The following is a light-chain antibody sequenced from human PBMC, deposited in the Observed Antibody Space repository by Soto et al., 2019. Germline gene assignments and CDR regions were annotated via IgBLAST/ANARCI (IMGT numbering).Light chain of an antibody. CDR2: GAS. V-gene: IGKV3-20*01. J-gene: IGKJ1*01. CDR3: QQYGRSPWT. CDR1: QSVSSSY. Sequence: EIVLTQSPGTLSLSPGERATLSCRASQSVSSSYLAWYQQKPGQAPRLLIYGASSRATGIPDRFSGSGSGTPYNRTIGALEPEDLAVYYCQQYGRSPWTSGQGTKVEI.